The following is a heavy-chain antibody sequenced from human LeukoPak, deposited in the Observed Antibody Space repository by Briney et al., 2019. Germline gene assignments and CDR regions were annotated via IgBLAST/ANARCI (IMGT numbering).Heavy chain of an antibody. CDR3: AREGGGSWLLSQSWFDP. Sequence: PGGSLRLSCAASGFTFSSYWMSWVRQAPGKGLEWVANIKQDGSEKYYVDSVKGRFTISRDNAKNSLYLQMNSLRAEDTAVYYCAREGGGSWLLSQSWFDPWGQGTLVTVSS. CDR1: GFTFSSYW. CDR2: IKQDGSEK. V-gene: IGHV3-7*01. D-gene: IGHD3-9*01. J-gene: IGHJ5*02.